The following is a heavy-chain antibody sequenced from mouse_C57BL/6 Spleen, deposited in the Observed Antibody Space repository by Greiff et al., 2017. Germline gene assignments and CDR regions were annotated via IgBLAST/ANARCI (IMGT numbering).Heavy chain of an antibody. D-gene: IGHD2-1*01. J-gene: IGHJ2*01. CDR2: ISSGGSYT. CDR1: GFTFSSYG. CDR3: ARRGCGNYGVYFDY. V-gene: IGHV5-6*01. Sequence: VQLMESGGDLVKPGGSLKLSCAASGFTFSSYGMSWVRQTPDKRLEWVATISSGGSYTYYPDSVKGRSTISRDNAKNTLYLQMSKLKSEDTAMYYCARRGCGNYGVYFDYWGQGTTLTVSS.